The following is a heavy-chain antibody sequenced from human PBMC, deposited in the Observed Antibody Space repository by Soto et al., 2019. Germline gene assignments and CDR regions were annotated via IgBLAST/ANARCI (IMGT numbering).Heavy chain of an antibody. V-gene: IGHV1-69*12. CDR2: IIPIFGTP. CDR1: GGTFTNYA. D-gene: IGHD2-2*01. J-gene: IGHJ6*02. Sequence: QVQLVQSGAEVKKPGSSLKVSCKPSGGTFTNYAFSWVRQAPGHGLEWMGGIIPIFGTPDYAQNFQGRVTITADESTRTASMELSSLRSDDTAVYYCARERSVGYCITTTCPKPCYYYAMDVWGQGTTVTVSS. CDR3: ARERSVGYCITTTCPKPCYYYAMDV.